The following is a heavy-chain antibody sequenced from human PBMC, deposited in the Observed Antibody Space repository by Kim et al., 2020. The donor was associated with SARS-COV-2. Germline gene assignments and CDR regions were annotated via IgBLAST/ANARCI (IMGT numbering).Heavy chain of an antibody. CDR1: GFTFSSYA. D-gene: IGHD3-10*01. J-gene: IGHJ4*02. CDR3: ARDRAYYYGSGSPMGDY. V-gene: IGHV3-64*01. Sequence: GGSLRLSCAASGFTFSSYAMHWVRQAPGKGLEYVSAISSNGGSTYYANSVKGRFTISRDNSKNTLYLQMGSLRAEDMAVYYCARDRAYYYGSGSPMGDYWGQGTLVTVSS. CDR2: ISSNGGST.